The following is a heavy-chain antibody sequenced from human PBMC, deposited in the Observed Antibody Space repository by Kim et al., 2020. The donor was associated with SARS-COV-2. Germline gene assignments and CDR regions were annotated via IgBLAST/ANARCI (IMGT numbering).Heavy chain of an antibody. J-gene: IGHJ4*02. D-gene: IGHD5-12*01. CDR3: ARKDRAGSGYDYVAY. V-gene: IGHV1-8*01. Sequence: KFQGRVTMTRNTSISTAYMELSSLRSEDTAVYYCARKDRAGSGYDYVAYWGQGTLVTVSS.